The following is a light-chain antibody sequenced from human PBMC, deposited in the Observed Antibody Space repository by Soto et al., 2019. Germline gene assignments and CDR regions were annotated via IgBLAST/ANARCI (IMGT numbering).Light chain of an antibody. V-gene: IGKV1-39*01. CDR3: QQSYSTPPWT. CDR2: DAS. J-gene: IGKJ1*01. Sequence: DIQMTQFPSTLSASVGDRVTITCRASQSIRNWLAWYQQKPGKAPKLLIYDASTLERGVPSRFSGSGSGTDFTLTISSLQPEDFATYYCQQSYSTPPWTFGQGTKVDIK. CDR1: QSIRNW.